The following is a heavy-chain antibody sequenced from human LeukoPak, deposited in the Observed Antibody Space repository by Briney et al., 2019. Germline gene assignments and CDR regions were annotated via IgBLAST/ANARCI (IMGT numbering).Heavy chain of an antibody. D-gene: IGHD1-26*01. J-gene: IGHJ5*02. V-gene: IGHV3-23*01. CDR2: ISGSGGST. CDR1: GFTFSSYA. CDR3: AKGIQWEERPDWFDP. Sequence: GGSLRLSCAASGFTFSSYAMSWVRQATGKGLEWVSAISGSGGSTYYADSVKGRVTISRDNSKNTLYLQMNSLRVEDTAIYYCAKGIQWEERPDWFDPWGQGTLVTVSS.